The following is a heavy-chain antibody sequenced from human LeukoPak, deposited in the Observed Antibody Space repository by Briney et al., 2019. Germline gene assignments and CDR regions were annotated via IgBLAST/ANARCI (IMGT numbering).Heavy chain of an antibody. CDR2: IIPIFGTA. CDR1: GGTFSSYA. CDR3: ARGGYSGYDVYYFDY. V-gene: IGHV1-69*01. J-gene: IGHJ4*02. D-gene: IGHD5-12*01. Sequence: SVKVSCKASGGTFSSYAISWVRQAPGQGLEWMGGIIPIFGTANYAQKFQGRVTITADESTSTAYMELSSLRSEDTAVYYCARGGYSGYDVYYFDYWGQGTLVTVSS.